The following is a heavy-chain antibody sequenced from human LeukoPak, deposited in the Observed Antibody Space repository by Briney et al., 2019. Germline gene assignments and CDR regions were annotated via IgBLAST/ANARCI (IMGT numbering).Heavy chain of an antibody. J-gene: IGHJ4*02. Sequence: GGSLRLSCAASGFTVSSNYMSWVRQAPGKGLEWVSVIYSGGSTYYADSVKGRFTISRDNSKNTLYLQMNSLRAEDTAVYYCAKGAGYSSSWNFDYWGQGTLVTVSS. D-gene: IGHD6-13*01. CDR2: IYSGGST. CDR3: AKGAGYSSSWNFDY. V-gene: IGHV3-53*01. CDR1: GFTVSSNY.